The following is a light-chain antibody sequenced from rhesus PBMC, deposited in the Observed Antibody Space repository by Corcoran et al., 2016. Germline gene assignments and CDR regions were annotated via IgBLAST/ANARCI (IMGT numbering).Light chain of an antibody. CDR1: QDIGSF. Sequence: DIQMTQSPSSVSASVGDRVTIPCRASQDIGSFLAWYQQKPGKAPNLLIYYATTLKRGVPSMFSGSGFGTDFTLTISSLQPEDFVTYYCQQDYSLPYNFGQGTKVEIK. CDR3: QQDYSLPYN. CDR2: YAT. V-gene: IGKV1-25*01. J-gene: IGKJ2*01.